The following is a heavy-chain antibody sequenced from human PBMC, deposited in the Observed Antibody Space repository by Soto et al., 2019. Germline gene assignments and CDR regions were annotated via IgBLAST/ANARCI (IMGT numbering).Heavy chain of an antibody. CDR3: AKEMITFGDFIYYYMDV. Sequence: EVQLVESGGGLVQPGRSLRLACAASGFTFDQYTMHWVRQAPGKGLEWVSSITWHSGTIGYADSVKGRFTISRDNAKNSLYLQMNSLRGEDTALYYCAKEMITFGDFIYYYMDVWGNGTTVTVSS. D-gene: IGHD3-16*01. V-gene: IGHV3-9*01. CDR1: GFTFDQYT. J-gene: IGHJ6*03. CDR2: ITWHSGTI.